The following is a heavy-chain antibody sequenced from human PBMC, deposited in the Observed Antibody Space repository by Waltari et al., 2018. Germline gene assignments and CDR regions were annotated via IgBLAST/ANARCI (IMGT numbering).Heavy chain of an antibody. J-gene: IGHJ3*02. CDR2: IYHRGST. D-gene: IGHD2-15*01. CDR3: AREDIVVVVAAKGSAFDI. CDR1: VYSIRSGYY. V-gene: IGHV4-38-2*02. Sequence: QVQLQESGPGLVKPSETLSLTCAVSVYSIRSGYYWGWIRQPQGKGLEWIGSIYHRGSTYYNPSLKSRVTISVDTSKNQFSLKLSSVTAADTAVDYCAREDIVVVVAAKGSAFDIWGQGTMVTVSS.